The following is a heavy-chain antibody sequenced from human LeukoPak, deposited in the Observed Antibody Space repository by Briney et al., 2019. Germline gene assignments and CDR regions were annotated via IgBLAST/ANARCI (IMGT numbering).Heavy chain of an antibody. V-gene: IGHV3-23*01. D-gene: IGHD3-10*01. Sequence: RGSLRLSCAASGVTFSSYSMSSVRQAPGKGLEWVSAISGSGGSTYYADSVKGRFTISRDTSKNTLYLQMNSRRAEDTAVYYRAKRFGDLLIPDYWGQGTLVTVSS. CDR1: GVTFSSYS. CDR2: ISGSGGST. CDR3: AKRFGDLLIPDY. J-gene: IGHJ4*02.